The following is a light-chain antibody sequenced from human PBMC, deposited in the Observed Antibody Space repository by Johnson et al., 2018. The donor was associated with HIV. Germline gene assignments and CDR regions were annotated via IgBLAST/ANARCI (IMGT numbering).Light chain of an antibody. CDR2: DSY. CDR3: GTWDSSLGV. J-gene: IGLJ1*01. Sequence: HSVLTQPPSVSAAPGQKVTISCSGSSSNIGNNYVSWYQQLPGTAPKLLIYDSYKRPSGIPDRFSGSKSGTSATLGITGLQTGAEADYYCGTWDSSLGVFGTGTKVTFL. V-gene: IGLV1-51*01. CDR1: SSNIGNNY.